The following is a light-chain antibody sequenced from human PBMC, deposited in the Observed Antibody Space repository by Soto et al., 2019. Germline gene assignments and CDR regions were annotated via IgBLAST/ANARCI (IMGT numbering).Light chain of an antibody. CDR2: GAS. V-gene: IGKV3-20*01. Sequence: EIVLTQSPGTLSLSPGERATLSCRASQSVRSSYLAWYQQKPGQAPRLLIYGASSRATDIPDRFSGSGSGTDFTLTISRLEPEDFAVYYCQQYGSSQWTFGQGTKVEIK. CDR3: QQYGSSQWT. CDR1: QSVRSSY. J-gene: IGKJ1*01.